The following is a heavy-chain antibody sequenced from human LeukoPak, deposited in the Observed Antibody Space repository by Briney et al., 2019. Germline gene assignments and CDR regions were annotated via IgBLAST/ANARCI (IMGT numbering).Heavy chain of an antibody. CDR3: AKDPNNSGWYGAYFDY. CDR2: ISGSGGGT. Sequence: PGGSLGLSCAASGFTFSSYVMSWVRQAPGKGLEWVSAISGSGGGTYYADSVKGRSTISRDNSKNTLYLQMNSLRAEDTAVYYCAKDPNNSGWYGAYFDYWGQGTLVTVSS. J-gene: IGHJ4*02. CDR1: GFTFSSYV. V-gene: IGHV3-23*01. D-gene: IGHD6-19*01.